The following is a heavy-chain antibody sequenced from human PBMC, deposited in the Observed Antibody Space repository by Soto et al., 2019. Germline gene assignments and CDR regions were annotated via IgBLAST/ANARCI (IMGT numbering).Heavy chain of an antibody. CDR1: GFTFSSYW. CDR2: IKQDGSEK. J-gene: IGHJ4*02. V-gene: IGHV3-7*05. Sequence: GGSLRLSCAASGFTFSSYWMSWVRQAPGKGLEWVTNIKQDGSEKYYVDSVKGPFTISRDNAKNSLYLQMNSLRAEDTAVYYCAREGYDSSGYYFHYFDYWGQGTLVTVSS. D-gene: IGHD3-22*01. CDR3: AREGYDSSGYYFHYFDY.